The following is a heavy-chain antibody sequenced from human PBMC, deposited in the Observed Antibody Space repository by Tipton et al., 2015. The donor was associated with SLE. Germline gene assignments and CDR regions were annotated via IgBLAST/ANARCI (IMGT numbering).Heavy chain of an antibody. CDR1: GFTFSSYS. CDR3: ARGGMGAPGYFDY. D-gene: IGHD1-26*01. J-gene: IGHJ4*02. Sequence: SLRLSCAASGFTFSSYSMNWVRQAPGKGLEWVSSISSSSSYIYYADSVKGRFTISRDNAKNSLYLQMNSLRAEDTAVYYCARGGMGAPGYFDYWGQGTLVTVSS. V-gene: IGHV3-21*01. CDR2: ISSSSSYI.